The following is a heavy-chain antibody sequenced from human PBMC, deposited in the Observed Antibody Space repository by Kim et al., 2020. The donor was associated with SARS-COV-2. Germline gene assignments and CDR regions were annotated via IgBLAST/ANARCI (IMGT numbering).Heavy chain of an antibody. Sequence: ASVKVSCKASGYTFTSYYMHWVRQAPGQGLEWMGIINPSGGSTSYAQKFQGRVTMTRDTSTSTVYMELSSLRSEDTAVYYCALSDQLWNAIDYWGQGTLVTVSS. V-gene: IGHV1-46*01. D-gene: IGHD5-18*01. CDR1: GYTFTSYY. CDR3: ALSDQLWNAIDY. J-gene: IGHJ4*02. CDR2: INPSGGST.